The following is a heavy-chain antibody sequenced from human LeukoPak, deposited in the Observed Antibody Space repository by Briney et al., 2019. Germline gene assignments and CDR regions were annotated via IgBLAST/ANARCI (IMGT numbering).Heavy chain of an antibody. Sequence: GGSLRLSCAASGFTFSSYGMHWVRQAPGKGLEWVAVISYDGSNKYYADSVKGRFTISIDNSKNTLYLQMNSLRAEDTAVYYCAKDHGGATNYFDYWGQGTLVTVSS. D-gene: IGHD2-15*01. CDR1: GFTFSSYG. J-gene: IGHJ4*02. CDR2: ISYDGSNK. CDR3: AKDHGGATNYFDY. V-gene: IGHV3-30*18.